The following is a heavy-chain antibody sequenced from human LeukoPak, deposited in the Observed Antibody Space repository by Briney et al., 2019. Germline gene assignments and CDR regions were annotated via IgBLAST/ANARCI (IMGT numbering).Heavy chain of an antibody. J-gene: IGHJ4*02. CDR3: AKEQEGTAIGGVFDY. CDR1: GYSFTSFG. Sequence: ASVKVSCMASGYSFTSFGLSWVRQAPGQGPEWMGWISAASGSTNYAQKFQDRVTMTTDTSTTTVYMELRSLRSDDTAVYYCAKEQEGTAIGGVFDYWGQGTVGTVSS. CDR2: ISAASGST. D-gene: IGHD2-21*02. V-gene: IGHV1-18*01.